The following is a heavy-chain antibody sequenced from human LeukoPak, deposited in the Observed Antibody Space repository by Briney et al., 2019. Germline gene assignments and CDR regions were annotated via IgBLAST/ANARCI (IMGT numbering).Heavy chain of an antibody. Sequence: GGSLRLSCAASGFTFSSYSMNWVRQAPGKGLEWVSLISWDGGSTYYADSVKGRFTISRDNSKNSLYLQMNSLRAEDTALYYCAKEVRGIAAAGTGRVYYYGMDVWGKGTTVTVSS. D-gene: IGHD6-13*01. J-gene: IGHJ6*04. CDR1: GFTFSSYS. V-gene: IGHV3-43D*04. CDR3: AKEVRGIAAAGTGRVYYYGMDV. CDR2: ISWDGGST.